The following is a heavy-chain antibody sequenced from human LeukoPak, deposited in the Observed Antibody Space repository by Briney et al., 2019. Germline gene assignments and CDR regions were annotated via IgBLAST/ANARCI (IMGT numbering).Heavy chain of an antibody. J-gene: IGHJ6*03. CDR3: ARDSSEMSYNYYYYYMDV. V-gene: IGHV3-30*02. CDR1: GFTFSSYG. D-gene: IGHD2-2*01. Sequence: GGSLRLSCAASGFTFSSYGMHWVRQAPGKGLEWVAFIRYDGSNKYYADSVKGRFTISRDNSKNTLYLQMNSLRAEDTAVYYCARDSSEMSYNYYYYYMDVWGKGTTVTVSS. CDR2: IRYDGSNK.